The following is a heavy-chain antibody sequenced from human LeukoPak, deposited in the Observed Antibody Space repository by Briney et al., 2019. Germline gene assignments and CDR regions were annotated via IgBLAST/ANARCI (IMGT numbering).Heavy chain of an antibody. D-gene: IGHD3-10*01. CDR2: TNPNCGGT. V-gene: IGHV1-2*02. CDR1: GYTFTGYY. J-gene: IGHJ5*02. CDR3: ARANMVRGVGSFFDRNWFDP. Sequence: GASIKVSCKTSGYTFTGYYMHWVRQEPGQGLERIPSTNPNCGGTNYAQKFQGRVTMTRDTSISTAYMELSRLRSDDTAVYYCARANMVRGVGSFFDRNWFDPWGQGTLVTVSS.